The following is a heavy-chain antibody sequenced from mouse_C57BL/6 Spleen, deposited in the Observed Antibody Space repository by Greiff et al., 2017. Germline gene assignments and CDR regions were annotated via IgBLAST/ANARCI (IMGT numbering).Heavy chain of an antibody. CDR1: GYTFTSYW. Sequence: VQLQQPGAELVKPGASVKLSCKASGYTFTSYWMHWVKQRPGQGLEWIGMIHPNSGSTNYNEKFKSKATLTVDKSSSTAYMQLSSLTSEDSAVYYCAGGDYDYDEDAMDYWGQGTSVTVSS. CDR2: IHPNSGST. J-gene: IGHJ4*01. D-gene: IGHD2-4*01. V-gene: IGHV1-64*01. CDR3: AGGDYDYDEDAMDY.